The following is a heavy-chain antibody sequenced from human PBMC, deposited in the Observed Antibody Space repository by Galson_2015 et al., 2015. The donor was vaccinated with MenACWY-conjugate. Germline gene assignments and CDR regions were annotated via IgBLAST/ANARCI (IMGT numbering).Heavy chain of an antibody. Sequence: SLRLSCAASAFTFKIYCMHWVRQAPGKGLEWVTLISYDGSNTFYADSVRGRFTISRDNSKNTLYLQMNDLRAEDSAVYYCARVQAVGGSDYYNYDMDVWGQGTTVTVSS. D-gene: IGHD6-19*01. CDR2: ISYDGSNT. CDR3: ARVQAVGGSDYYNYDMDV. V-gene: IGHV3-30*03. CDR1: AFTFKIYC. J-gene: IGHJ6*02.